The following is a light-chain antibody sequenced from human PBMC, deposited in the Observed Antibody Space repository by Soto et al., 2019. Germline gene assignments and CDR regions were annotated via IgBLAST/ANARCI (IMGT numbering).Light chain of an antibody. CDR1: QSISSY. CDR3: QQSYSTPWT. Sequence: DIQMTQSPSSLSASVGDRVTITCRASQSISSYLNWYQQKPGKATKLLIYAASSLQSGVPSRFSSSGSGTDFTLTISSLQPEDFATYYCQQSYSTPWTFGQGTKVEIK. CDR2: AAS. V-gene: IGKV1-39*01. J-gene: IGKJ1*01.